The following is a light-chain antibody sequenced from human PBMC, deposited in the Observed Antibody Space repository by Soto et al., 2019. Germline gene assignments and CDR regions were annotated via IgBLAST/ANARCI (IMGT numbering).Light chain of an antibody. CDR1: QSVSRK. CDR2: GAS. V-gene: IGKV3-15*01. J-gene: IGKJ4*01. CDR3: QQYNNWPLA. Sequence: EIVMTQSPATLSVSPGERATLSCRASQSVSRKLDWYQQKPGQAPRLLIYGASTRATGIPARFSGSGSGTEFTLTISSLQAEDFAVYYCQQYNNWPLAFGGGTKVEIK.